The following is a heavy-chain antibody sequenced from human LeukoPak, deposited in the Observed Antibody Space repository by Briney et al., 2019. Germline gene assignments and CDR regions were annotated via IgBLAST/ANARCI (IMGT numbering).Heavy chain of an antibody. CDR1: GGSISSSSYY. CDR2: FYYSGSA. J-gene: IGHJ4*02. CDR3: ARGSGYYVLLGY. Sequence: PSETLSLTCTVSGGSISSSSYYWGWIRQPPGKGLEWIGSFYYSGSANYNPSLKSRVTISVDTSKNQFSLKLSSVTAADTAVYYCARGSGYYVLLGYWGQGTLVTVSS. D-gene: IGHD3-22*01. V-gene: IGHV4-39*07.